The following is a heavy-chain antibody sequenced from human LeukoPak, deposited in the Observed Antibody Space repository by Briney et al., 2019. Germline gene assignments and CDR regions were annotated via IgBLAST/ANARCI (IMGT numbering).Heavy chain of an antibody. J-gene: IGHJ5*02. CDR1: GFTVSNYD. CDR2: INSDGINT. CDR3: ARDLGQYYDTSDNWFDP. D-gene: IGHD3-22*01. V-gene: IGHV3-74*01. Sequence: PGGSLRLSCAASGFTVSNYDMNYVMSWVRQAPGKGLVWVSRINSDGINTSYADSVKGRFTISRDNAKNTLNLQMNSLRAEDTAVYYCARDLGQYYDTSDNWFDPWGQGTLVTVSS.